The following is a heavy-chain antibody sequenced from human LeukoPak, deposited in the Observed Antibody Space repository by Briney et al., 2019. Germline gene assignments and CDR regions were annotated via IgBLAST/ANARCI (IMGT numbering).Heavy chain of an antibody. D-gene: IGHD4-23*01. V-gene: IGHV4-39*01. CDR1: GGSINSSSYY. Sequence: PSVTLSLTCTVSGGSINSSSYYWGWLRQPPGKVGGLSGCNCYSGSTYNNPSLKSRVTISVDTSKNQFSLKLSSVTAADTAVYYCARPSNYGGNSGDFDYWGQGTLVTVSS. CDR2: NCYSGST. J-gene: IGHJ4*02. CDR3: ARPSNYGGNSGDFDY.